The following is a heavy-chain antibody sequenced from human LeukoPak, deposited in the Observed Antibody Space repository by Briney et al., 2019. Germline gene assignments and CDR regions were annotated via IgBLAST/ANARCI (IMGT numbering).Heavy chain of an antibody. J-gene: IGHJ4*02. V-gene: IGHV3-23*01. Sequence: GGSLRLSCAASGFTFSNYVMSWVRQASGKGLEWVSGISGGGGNTYYADSVKGRSTISRDNSKNTLYLQMNSLRADDTAVYYCAKDARSSSWSYSFDYWGQGTLVTVSS. CDR3: AKDARSSSWSYSFDY. D-gene: IGHD6-13*01. CDR1: GFTFSNYV. CDR2: ISGGGGNT.